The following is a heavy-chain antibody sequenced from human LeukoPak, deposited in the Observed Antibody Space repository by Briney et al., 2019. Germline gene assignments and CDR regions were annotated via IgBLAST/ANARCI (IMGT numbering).Heavy chain of an antibody. D-gene: IGHD1-26*01. J-gene: IGHJ3*02. CDR1: GFTVSNNY. V-gene: IGHV3-23*01. Sequence: GGSLRLSCAASGFTVSNNYMSWVRQAPGKGLEWVSAISGGGGNTYYADSAKGRFTISRDNSKNTLYLQMNSLRAEDTAVYYCGKNRYSGSLSPFDIWGQGTMVTVSS. CDR3: GKNRYSGSLSPFDI. CDR2: ISGGGGNT.